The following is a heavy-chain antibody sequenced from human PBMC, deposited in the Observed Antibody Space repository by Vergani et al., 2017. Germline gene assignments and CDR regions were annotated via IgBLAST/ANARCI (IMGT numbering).Heavy chain of an antibody. D-gene: IGHD2-15*01. J-gene: IGHJ4*02. V-gene: IGHV3-48*01. CDR1: GFTFTRYS. CDR3: ARGILRCLEFDN. Sequence: EVRLAESGGGLVQPGGSLRLSCAVSGFTFTRYSMHWVRQAPGKGLVWVSYISGVGDTINYADSVKGRFSISRDNSLHLQMNSLRVEDTAVDYCARGILRCLEFDNWGQGTLVTVSS. CDR2: ISGVGDTI.